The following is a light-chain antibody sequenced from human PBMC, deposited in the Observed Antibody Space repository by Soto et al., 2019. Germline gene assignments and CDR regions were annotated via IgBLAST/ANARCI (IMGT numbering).Light chain of an antibody. Sequence: EIVMTQSPATLSVSPGERVTLSCRASQSVSSNLAWYQQKPGQAPRLLIFGASIRVTGIPDRFIGSGSGTDFTLTISRLEPEDFAVYYCQHYVTSLTTFGQGTKVDIK. CDR3: QHYVTSLTT. V-gene: IGKV3-20*01. CDR1: QSVSSN. J-gene: IGKJ1*01. CDR2: GAS.